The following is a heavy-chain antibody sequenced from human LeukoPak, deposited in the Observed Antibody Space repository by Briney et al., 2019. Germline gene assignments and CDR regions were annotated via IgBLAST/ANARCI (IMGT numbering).Heavy chain of an antibody. V-gene: IGHV3-33*01. Sequence: GRSLRLSCAASGFTFSSYGMHWVRQAPGKGLEWVAVIWYDGSNKYYADSVKGRFTISRDNSKNTLYLQMNSLRAEDTAVYYCARDSAAAASFDYWAREPWSPSPQ. CDR1: GFTFSSYG. J-gene: IGHJ4*02. CDR2: IWYDGSNK. D-gene: IGHD6-13*01. CDR3: ARDSAAAASFDY.